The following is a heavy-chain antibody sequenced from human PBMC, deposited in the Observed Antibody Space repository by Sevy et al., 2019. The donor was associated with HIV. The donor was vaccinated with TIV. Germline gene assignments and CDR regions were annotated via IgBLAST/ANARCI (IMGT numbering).Heavy chain of an antibody. Sequence: ASVKVSCKASGGTFSNYALSWVRQAPGQGLEWMGGIIPIFGTTNLAQTFQGRVTITADESRSTAYMKLSSLRSADTAVYYCARTPLLSIPGTTDVYFDNWGQGTLVTVSS. CDR1: GGTFSNYA. CDR3: ARTPLLSIPGTTDVYFDN. J-gene: IGHJ4*02. CDR2: IIPIFGTT. D-gene: IGHD1-7*01. V-gene: IGHV1-69*13.